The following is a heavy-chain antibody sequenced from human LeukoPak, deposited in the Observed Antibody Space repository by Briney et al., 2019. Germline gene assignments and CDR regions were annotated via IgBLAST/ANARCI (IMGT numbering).Heavy chain of an antibody. CDR2: IYPGDSDT. J-gene: IGHJ4*02. D-gene: IGHD2-2*01. Sequence: GESLKISCKGSGYSFTSYWIACVRQMPGKGLEWMGIIYPGDSDTRYSPSFQGQVTISADKSISTAYLQWSSLKASDTAMYYCARRPRSNIWHFDYWGQGTLVTVSS. V-gene: IGHV5-51*01. CDR1: GYSFTSYW. CDR3: ARRPRSNIWHFDY.